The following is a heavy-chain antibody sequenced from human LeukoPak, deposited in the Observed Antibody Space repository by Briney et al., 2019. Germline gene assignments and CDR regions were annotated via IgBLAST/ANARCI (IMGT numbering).Heavy chain of an antibody. CDR3: ARQYGSGSSYTPVVDL. CDR1: GGSISSHYY. Sequence: SETLSLTCPVSGGSISSHYYWIWIRQPPGKGLEWIGSIYYSGSTYYNPSLKSRVTISVDTSRNQFSLKLSSLTAAETAVYYCARQYGSGSSYTPVVDLWGQGTLVTVSS. J-gene: IGHJ4*02. D-gene: IGHD3-10*01. CDR2: IYYSGST. V-gene: IGHV4-39*01.